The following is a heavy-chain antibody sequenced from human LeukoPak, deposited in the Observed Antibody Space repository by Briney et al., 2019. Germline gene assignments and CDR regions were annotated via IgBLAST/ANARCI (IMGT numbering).Heavy chain of an antibody. Sequence: ASVKVSCKASGYTFTDRYIHWVRQAPGQGLEWMGWINPHSGGTNYAQKFQGRVTMTRDTSISTAHMELNNLKYDDTAVYYCARDQRLTMARGVKGYGVDVWGQGTTVTVSS. D-gene: IGHD3-10*01. CDR1: GYTFTDRY. CDR3: ARDQRLTMARGVKGYGVDV. CDR2: INPHSGGT. J-gene: IGHJ6*02. V-gene: IGHV1-2*02.